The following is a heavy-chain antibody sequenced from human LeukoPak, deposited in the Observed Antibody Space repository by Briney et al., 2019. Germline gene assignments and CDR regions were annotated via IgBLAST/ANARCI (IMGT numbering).Heavy chain of an antibody. CDR1: GFTFSSYW. CDR2: IKQDRSEK. D-gene: IGHD6-19*01. Sequence: GGSLRLSCAASGFTFSSYWMSWVRQAPGKGLELVANIKQDRSEKYYVDSVKGRFTISRDNAKNSLYLQMNSLRAEDTAVYYCARQWGWFTSGWWLDTFDVWGQGSMVIVSS. V-gene: IGHV3-7*01. J-gene: IGHJ3*01. CDR3: ARQWGWFTSGWWLDTFDV.